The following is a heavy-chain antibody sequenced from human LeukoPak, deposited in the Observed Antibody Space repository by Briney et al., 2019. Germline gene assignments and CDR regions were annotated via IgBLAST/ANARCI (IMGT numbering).Heavy chain of an antibody. D-gene: IGHD6-6*01. Sequence: PSETLSLPCTVSGGSISSSSYYWGWIRQPPGKGLEWIGSIYYSGSTYYNPSLKSRVTISVDTSKNRFSLKLSSVTAADTAVYYCARSYSSSSHYYYYYMDVWGKGTTLTVSS. CDR1: GGSISSSSYY. J-gene: IGHJ6*03. CDR2: IYYSGST. CDR3: ARSYSSSSHYYYYYMDV. V-gene: IGHV4-39*01.